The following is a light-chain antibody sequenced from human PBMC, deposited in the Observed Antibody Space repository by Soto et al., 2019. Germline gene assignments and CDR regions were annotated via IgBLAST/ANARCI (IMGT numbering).Light chain of an antibody. CDR1: QSISSW. CDR2: KAS. J-gene: IGKJ4*01. Sequence: DIRMNHSHATVSASLGDRVTXTCRASQSISSWLAWYQKKPGKAPKLLIYKASGLESGVPSRFSGSGSGTDFTLTISSMQPDDFATYYCQQYESYSPLTFGGGTKADIK. CDR3: QQYESYSPLT. V-gene: IGKV1-5*03.